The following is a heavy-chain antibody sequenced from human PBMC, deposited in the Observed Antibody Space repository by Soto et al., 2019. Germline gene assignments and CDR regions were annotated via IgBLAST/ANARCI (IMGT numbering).Heavy chain of an antibody. CDR2: IWYDGTQK. J-gene: IGHJ4*02. Sequence: QVQLEESGGGVVQPGRSLRLSCEASGFTFNTYSMHWVRQPPGKGLEWLAAIWYDGTQKYYADSVKGRFIISRDNSKKSLYLAMNSLRAEGPAVYYWARAGGTTVTGPWHFNSWGQGTLVTVAS. CDR1: GFTFNTYS. V-gene: IGHV3-33*01. CDR3: ARAGGTTVTGPWHFNS. D-gene: IGHD4-17*01.